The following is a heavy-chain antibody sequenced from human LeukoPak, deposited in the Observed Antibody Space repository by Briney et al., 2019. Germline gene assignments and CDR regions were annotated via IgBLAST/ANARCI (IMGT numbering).Heavy chain of an antibody. V-gene: IGHV3-7*01. Sequence: GGSLRLSCAASGFTFRDFWMSWVRQAPGKGLEWVANMQQNGIEKYSVKGRFTISRDNAKNSLYLQMNSLRAEDTAVYYCARGGCTSASCYLFDYWGQGTLVTVSP. D-gene: IGHD2-8*02. J-gene: IGHJ4*02. CDR2: MQQNGIEK. CDR1: GFTFRDFW. CDR3: ARGGCTSASCYLFDY.